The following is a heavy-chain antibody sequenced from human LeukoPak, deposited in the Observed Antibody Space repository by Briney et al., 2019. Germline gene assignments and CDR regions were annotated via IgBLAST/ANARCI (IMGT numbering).Heavy chain of an antibody. CDR2: ISTGGGST. J-gene: IGHJ4*02. CDR1: GFTFSKYV. D-gene: IGHD3-10*01. V-gene: IGHV3-23*01. CDR3: AKDARSYGSGPLDY. Sequence: GGSLRLSCAASGFTFSKYVMRWVRQAPGKGLEWVSAISTGGGSTYYAASVKGRFTISRDNSKNTLYLQMNSLRAEDTAVYYCAKDARSYGSGPLDYWGQGTLVTVSS.